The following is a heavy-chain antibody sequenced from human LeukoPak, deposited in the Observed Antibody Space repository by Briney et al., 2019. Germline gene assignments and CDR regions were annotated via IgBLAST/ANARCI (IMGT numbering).Heavy chain of an antibody. CDR1: GYSFTSYW. CDR2: IYPGDSDT. J-gene: IGHJ4*02. Sequence: GESLNISWKCSGYSFTSYWIGWVREMPGKGLEWMGVIYPGDSDTRYSPSFQGEVTIPADKSTRTAYLQWTSRKPSDIAMYYWAREMATAFSAIDYWGQGTLVTVSS. V-gene: IGHV5-51*01. CDR3: AREMATAFSAIDY. D-gene: IGHD5-24*01.